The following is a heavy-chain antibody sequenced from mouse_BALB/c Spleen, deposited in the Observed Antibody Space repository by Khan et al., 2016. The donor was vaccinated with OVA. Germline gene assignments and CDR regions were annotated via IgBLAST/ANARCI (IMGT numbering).Heavy chain of an antibody. CDR2: ISSGGSYT. CDR1: GFTFSSYG. Sequence: VELVELGGDLVKPGGSLKLSCAASGFTFSSYGMSWVRQTPDKRLEWVAAISSGGSYTYYPDSLKGRFTISRDNAKNTLYLQMSSLKSEDTAMYYCARQPGYYEGSAMDYWGQGTSVTVSS. J-gene: IGHJ4*01. D-gene: IGHD2-3*01. CDR3: ARQPGYYEGSAMDY. V-gene: IGHV5-6*01.